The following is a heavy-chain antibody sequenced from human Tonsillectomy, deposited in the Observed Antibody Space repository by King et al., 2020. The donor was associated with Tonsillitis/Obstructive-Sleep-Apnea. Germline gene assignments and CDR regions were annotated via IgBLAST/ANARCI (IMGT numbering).Heavy chain of an antibody. V-gene: IGHV4-4*02. CDR2: IYHSGST. CDR3: IRNSGQYNWFDP. D-gene: IGHD6-19*01. CDR1: GGSISSINW. J-gene: IGHJ5*02. Sequence: VQLQESGPGLVKPSGTLSLTCAVSGGSISSINWYSWVRQPPGKGLEWIGEIYHSGSTKYNPSLKSRVTISVDKSKNQFSLKLSSVTAADTAVYYGIRNSGQYNWFDPWGQGTLVTVSS.